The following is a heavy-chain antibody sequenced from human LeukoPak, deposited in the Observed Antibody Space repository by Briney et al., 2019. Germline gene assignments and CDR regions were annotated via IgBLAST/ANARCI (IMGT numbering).Heavy chain of an antibody. J-gene: IGHJ4*02. CDR1: GFTFSSYE. D-gene: IGHD6-13*01. Sequence: GGSLRLSCAASGFTFSSYEMNWVRQAPGKGLEWVSYISSSGSTIYYADSVKGRFTISRDNAKNSLYLQMNSLRAEDTAVYYCAREGSSYFDYWGQGTLVTVSS. V-gene: IGHV3-48*03. CDR2: ISSSGSTI. CDR3: AREGSSYFDY.